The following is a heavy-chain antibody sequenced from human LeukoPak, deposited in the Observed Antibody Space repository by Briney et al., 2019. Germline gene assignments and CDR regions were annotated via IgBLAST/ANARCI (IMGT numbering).Heavy chain of an antibody. CDR1: GGSISSGSYY. J-gene: IGHJ4*02. D-gene: IGHD3-10*01. CDR3: ARGYITMVRGVSNFDY. Sequence: SQTLSLTCTVSGGSISSGSYYWGWIRQPPGKGLEWIGSIYYSGSTYYNPSLKSRVTISVDTSKNQFSLKLSSVTAADTAVYYCARGYITMVRGVSNFDYWGQGTLVTVSS. CDR2: IYYSGST. V-gene: IGHV4-39*07.